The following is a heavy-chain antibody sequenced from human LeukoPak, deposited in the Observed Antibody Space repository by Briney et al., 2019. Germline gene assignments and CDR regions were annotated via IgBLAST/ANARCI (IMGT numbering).Heavy chain of an antibody. CDR3: ARTRAGDFWSGYYGIDY. CDR2: INTYNGNT. CDR1: VDTFNSYV. D-gene: IGHD3-3*01. J-gene: IGHJ4*02. Sequence: ASVKVSCKASVDTFNSYVISWVRQAPGQGLEWMGWINTYNGNTNYAQKLQGRVTMTTDTSTSTAYMELRSLRSDDRAMYYCARTRAGDFWSGYYGIDYWGQGTLVTVSS. V-gene: IGHV1-18*01.